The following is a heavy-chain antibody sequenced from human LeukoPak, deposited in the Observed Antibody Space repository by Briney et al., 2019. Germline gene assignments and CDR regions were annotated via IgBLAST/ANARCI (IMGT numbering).Heavy chain of an antibody. CDR2: FDPEDGET. Sequence: ASVKVSCKVSGYTLTELSMHWVRQAPGKGLEWMGGFDPEDGETIYAQKFQGRVTMTEDTSTDTAYMELSSLRSEDTAVYYCATDHGKSSRGSGSYPYWGQGTLVTVSS. V-gene: IGHV1-24*01. D-gene: IGHD3-10*01. CDR1: GYTLTELS. CDR3: ATDHGKSSRGSGSYPY. J-gene: IGHJ4*02.